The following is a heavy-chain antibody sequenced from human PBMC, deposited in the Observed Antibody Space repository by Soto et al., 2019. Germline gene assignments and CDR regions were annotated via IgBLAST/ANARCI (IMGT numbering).Heavy chain of an antibody. CDR2: INAGNGNT. D-gene: IGHD3-10*01. Sequence: ASVKVSCKASGYTFTSYAMHWVRQAPGQRLEWMGWINAGNGNTKYSQKFQGRVTITRDTSASTAYTELSSLRSEDTAVYYCARARSVVRGVIMNWLDPWGQGTLVTVSS. CDR1: GYTFTSYA. CDR3: ARARSVVRGVIMNWLDP. J-gene: IGHJ5*02. V-gene: IGHV1-3*01.